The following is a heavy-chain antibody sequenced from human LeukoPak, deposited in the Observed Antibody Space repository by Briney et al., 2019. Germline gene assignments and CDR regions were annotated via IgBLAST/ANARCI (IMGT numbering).Heavy chain of an antibody. D-gene: IGHD3-10*01. CDR2: LYYSGST. CDR3: ASGSGKPYGMDV. Sequence: SQTLSLTCTVSGGSISSGDYYWSWIRQPPGKGLEWFGYLYYSGSTYYHPSLKSRLTISVDTSKNQFSLKLTSVTAADTAVYYCASGSGKPYGMDVWGQGTTVTVSS. CDR1: GGSISSGDYY. J-gene: IGHJ6*02. V-gene: IGHV4-30-4*01.